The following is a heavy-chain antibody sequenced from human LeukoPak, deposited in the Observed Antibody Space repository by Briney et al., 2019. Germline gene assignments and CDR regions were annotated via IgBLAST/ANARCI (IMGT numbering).Heavy chain of an antibody. V-gene: IGHV4-39*01. CDR2: IYYDGST. J-gene: IGHJ6*03. CDR3: ARGRGIAAAEDYYYYMDV. Sequence: SETLSLTCSVSGGSISSSSHYWGWIRQPPGKGLEWIGSIYYDGSTYYNPSLKSRVTISVYTSKNQFSLKLSSVTAADTAVYYCARGRGIAAAEDYYYYMDVWGKGTTVTVSS. D-gene: IGHD6-13*01. CDR1: GGSISSSSHY.